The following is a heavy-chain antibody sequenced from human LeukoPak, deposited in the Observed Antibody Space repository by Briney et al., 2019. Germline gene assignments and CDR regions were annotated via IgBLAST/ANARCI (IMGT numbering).Heavy chain of an antibody. CDR1: VFTFSSYW. CDR3: AVLVRYYYYGMDV. CDR2: INSDGSST. V-gene: IGHV3-74*01. D-gene: IGHD2-15*01. J-gene: IGHJ6*02. Sequence: GSLRLSCAASVFTFSSYWMHWVRQAPGKGLVWVSRINSDGSSTSYADSVKGRFTISRDNAKNTLYLQMNSLRAEDTAVYYCAVLVRYYYYGMDVWGQGTTVTVSS.